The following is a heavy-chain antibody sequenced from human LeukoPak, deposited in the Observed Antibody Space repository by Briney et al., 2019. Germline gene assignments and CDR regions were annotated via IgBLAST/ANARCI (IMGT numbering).Heavy chain of an antibody. Sequence: PSETLSLTCAVYGGSFSGYYWSWIRQPPGKGLEWIGEINHSGSTNYNPSLKSRVTISVDTSKNQFSLKLSPVTAADTAVYYCARVNVDTAMVGDQGYNPPQGKAPFNEYYFDYWGQGTLVTVSS. J-gene: IGHJ4*02. CDR3: ARVNVDTAMVGDQGYNPPQGKAPFNEYYFDY. D-gene: IGHD5-18*01. V-gene: IGHV4-34*01. CDR2: INHSGST. CDR1: GGSFSGYY.